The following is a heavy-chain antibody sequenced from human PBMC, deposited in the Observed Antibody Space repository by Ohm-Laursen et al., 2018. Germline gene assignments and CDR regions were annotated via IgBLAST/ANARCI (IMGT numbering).Heavy chain of an antibody. CDR2: IWYDGSNK. CDR1: GFTFSSYG. Sequence: SLRLSCAASGFTFSSYGMLWVRQAPGKGLEWVAVIWYDGSNKYYADSVKGRFTISRDNAKNSLYLQMNSLRAEDTAVYYCARRVTIDYWGQGTLVTVSS. V-gene: IGHV3-33*01. CDR3: ARRVTIDY. D-gene: IGHD4-17*01. J-gene: IGHJ4*02.